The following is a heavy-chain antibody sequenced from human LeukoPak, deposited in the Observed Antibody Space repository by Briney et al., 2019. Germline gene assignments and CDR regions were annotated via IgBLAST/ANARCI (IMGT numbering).Heavy chain of an antibody. CDR3: ARSKDIVLMVYALGTENNWFDP. Sequence: REASVKVSCKASGGTFSSYAISWVRQAPGQGLEWMGGIIPIFGTANYAQKFQGRVTITADESTSTAYMELSSLRSEDTAVYYCARSKDIVLMVYALGTENNWFDPWGQGTLVTVSS. CDR2: IIPIFGTA. CDR1: GGTFSSYA. D-gene: IGHD2-8*01. V-gene: IGHV1-69*13. J-gene: IGHJ5*02.